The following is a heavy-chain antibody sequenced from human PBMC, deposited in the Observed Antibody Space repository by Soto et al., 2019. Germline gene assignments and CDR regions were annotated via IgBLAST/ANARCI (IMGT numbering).Heavy chain of an antibody. CDR3: ARRAVTRDGQTTYYFDY. Sequence: SSETLSLTCTVSGGSISSYYWSWIRQPPGKGLEWIGYIYYSGSTNYNPSLKSRVTISVDTSKNQFSLKLSSVTAADTAVYYCARRAVTRDGQTTYYFDYWGQGTLVTVSS. D-gene: IGHD1-1*01. CDR1: GGSISSYY. J-gene: IGHJ4*02. CDR2: IYYSGST. V-gene: IGHV4-59*08.